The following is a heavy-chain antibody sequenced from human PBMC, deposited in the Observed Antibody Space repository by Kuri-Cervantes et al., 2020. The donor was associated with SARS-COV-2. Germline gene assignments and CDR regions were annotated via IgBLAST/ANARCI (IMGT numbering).Heavy chain of an antibody. J-gene: IGHJ1*01. CDR3: ARHFRNYHFWSGVAEYFQH. Sequence: GSLRLSCAFYGESFGGYYWNWIRQSPGKGLEWIGEVNHRGSTNYNPSLKSRVTISVDTSSKQFSLHLGSVTAADTAVYYCARHFRNYHFWSGVAEYFQHWGQGALVTVSS. V-gene: IGHV4-34*01. CDR1: GESFGGYY. CDR2: VNHRGST. D-gene: IGHD3-3*01.